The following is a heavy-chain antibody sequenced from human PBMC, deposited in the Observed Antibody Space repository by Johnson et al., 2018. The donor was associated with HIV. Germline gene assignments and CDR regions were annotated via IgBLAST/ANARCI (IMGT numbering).Heavy chain of an antibody. CDR3: ARDGWELLAAFDI. CDR2: ISGSDHST. D-gene: IGHD1-26*01. CDR1: GFTFSSND. V-gene: IGHV3-23*04. J-gene: IGHJ3*02. Sequence: VQLVESGGGLVQPGGSLRLSCAASGFTFSSNDMKWVRQAPGKGLEWVSPISGSDHSTYYADSVRGRFTISRDNSKNSLYLQMNSLRAGDTALYYCARDGWELLAAFDIWGQGTMVTVSS.